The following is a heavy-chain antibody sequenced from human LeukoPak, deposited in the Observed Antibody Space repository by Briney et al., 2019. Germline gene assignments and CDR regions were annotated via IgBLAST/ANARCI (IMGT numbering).Heavy chain of an antibody. CDR3: AKGKSLPHYYYYGMDV. CDR2: IKQDGSVK. J-gene: IGHJ6*02. CDR1: GFTFNNYW. V-gene: IGHV3-7*03. Sequence: GGSLRLSCAASGFTFNNYWMSWVRQAPGKGLEWVANIKQDGSVKNYVDYMEGRFTISRDNAKNTLYLQMNSLTAEDTAIYYCAKGKSLPHYYYYGMDVWGQGTTVTASS.